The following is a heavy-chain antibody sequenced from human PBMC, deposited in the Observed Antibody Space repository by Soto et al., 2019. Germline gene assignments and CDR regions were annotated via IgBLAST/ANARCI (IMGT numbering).Heavy chain of an antibody. J-gene: IGHJ1*01. CDR1: GGSISSDDYY. V-gene: IGHV4-30-4*01. Sequence: PSETLSLTCTVSGGSISSDDYYWSWIRQAPGRGLEWIGYINSSGSIYYNPSLKSRATMSIDTAGNQFSLKVSSVTVADTAVYYCDRDLDGLHDDTSGPFPRPGWGQGTLVTVSS. CDR2: INSSGSI. CDR3: DRDLDGLHDDTSGPFPRPG. D-gene: IGHD3-22*01.